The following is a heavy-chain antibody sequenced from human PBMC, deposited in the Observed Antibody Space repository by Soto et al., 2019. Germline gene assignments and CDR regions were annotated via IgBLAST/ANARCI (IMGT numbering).Heavy chain of an antibody. Sequence: GGSLRLSCAATVFTFSIYWGHWMRQAPGKGLVCVARINGGGSSTSYADSLKGRFTISRDNARSTLYLQMNSLRAEDTAVYYCLVSGNYSFDYWGPGILVTVSS. V-gene: IGHV3-74*01. CDR3: LVSGNYSFDY. D-gene: IGHD1-26*01. CDR2: INGGGSST. CDR1: VFTFSIYW. J-gene: IGHJ4*02.